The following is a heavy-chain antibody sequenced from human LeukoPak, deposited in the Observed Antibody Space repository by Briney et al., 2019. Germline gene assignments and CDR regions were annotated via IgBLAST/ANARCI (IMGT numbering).Heavy chain of an antibody. D-gene: IGHD3-3*01. J-gene: IGHJ4*02. CDR3: ARDFLGNFDY. V-gene: IGHV3-7*01. Sequence: GGSLRLSCVASGFTFSNYWMGWVRQAPGKGLEWVANIKPDGSEKFYVDSVKGRFTISRDNAKNSLYLQMNSLRAEDTAVYYCARDFLGNFDYGGQGTLVTVPS. CDR2: IKPDGSEK. CDR1: GFTFSNYW.